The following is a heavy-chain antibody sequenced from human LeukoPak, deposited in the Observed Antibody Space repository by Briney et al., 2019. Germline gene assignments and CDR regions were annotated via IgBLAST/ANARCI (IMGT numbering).Heavy chain of an antibody. D-gene: IGHD5-18*01. CDR2: IIPIFGTA. CDR3: ARGGGYSYGFNAFDI. CDR1: GGTFSSYA. V-gene: IGHV1-69*01. J-gene: IGHJ3*02. Sequence: SVKVSCKVSGGTFSSYAISWVRQAPGQGLEWMGGIIPIFGTANYAQKFQGRVTITADESTSTAYMELSSLRSEDTAVYYCARGGGYSYGFNAFDIWGQGTMVTVSS.